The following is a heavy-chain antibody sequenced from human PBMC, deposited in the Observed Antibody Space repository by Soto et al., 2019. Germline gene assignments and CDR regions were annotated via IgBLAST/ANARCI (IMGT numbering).Heavy chain of an antibody. CDR3: VRRVSGNYDY. J-gene: IGHJ4*02. D-gene: IGHD1-7*01. CDR1: GFTFNNYD. V-gene: IGHV3-64*01. Sequence: EVQLAESGGNMVQPGGSLRLSCVASGFTFNNYDMHWVRQAPGKGLEYVSSISSNGGTTYYGNSVKGRFTISRDNSKNTLYLQMGSLRHDDMAVYYCVRRVSGNYDYWGQGTLVTV. CDR2: ISSNGGTT.